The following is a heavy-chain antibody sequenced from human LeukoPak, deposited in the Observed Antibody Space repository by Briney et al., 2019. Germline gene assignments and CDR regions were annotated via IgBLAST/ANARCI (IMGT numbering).Heavy chain of an antibody. J-gene: IGHJ3*02. V-gene: IGHV3-11*01. CDR3: ARDRTIFGVGYDAFDI. Sequence: PGGSLRLSCAASGFTFSDYYMSWIRQAPGKGLEWVSYISSSGSTIYYADSVKGRFTISRDNAKNSQYLQMNSLRAEDTAVYYCARDRTIFGVGYDAFDIWGQGTMVTVSS. D-gene: IGHD3-3*01. CDR1: GFTFSDYY. CDR2: ISSSGSTI.